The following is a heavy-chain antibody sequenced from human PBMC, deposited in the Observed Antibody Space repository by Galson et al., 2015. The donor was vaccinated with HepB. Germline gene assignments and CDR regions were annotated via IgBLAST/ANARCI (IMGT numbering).Heavy chain of an antibody. Sequence: SLRLSCAASGFTFSSYGMHWVRQAPGKGLEWVSYISSSCSTIYYADSVKGRFTISRDNAKNSLYLQMNSLRAEDTAVYYCARDGIVVVPAAMWDYWGQGTLVTVSS. CDR1: GFTFSSYG. J-gene: IGHJ4*02. CDR3: ARDGIVVVPAAMWDY. D-gene: IGHD2-2*01. V-gene: IGHV3-48*04. CDR2: ISSSCSTI.